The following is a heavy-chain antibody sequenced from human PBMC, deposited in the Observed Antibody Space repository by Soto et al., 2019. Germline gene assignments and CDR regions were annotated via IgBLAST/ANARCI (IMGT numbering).Heavy chain of an antibody. CDR1: GFTFTSYY. V-gene: IGHV1-46*03. CDR2: INPAGGTT. D-gene: IGHD2-2*01. CDR3: AMRSTEGAYYYMDV. J-gene: IGHJ6*03. Sequence: QVQLVQSGTEVKKPGASVKVSCKASGFTFTSYYMHWVRQAPGQGLEWMGIINPAGGTTTYAQSFQGRVTMTRDTSTRTVYRELSSLRSEDTAVYYCAMRSTEGAYYYMDVWGKGTTVTVSS.